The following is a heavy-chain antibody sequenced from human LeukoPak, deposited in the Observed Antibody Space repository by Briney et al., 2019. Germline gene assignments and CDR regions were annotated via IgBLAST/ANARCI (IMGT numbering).Heavy chain of an antibody. CDR1: GYTFTSYG. V-gene: IGHV1-18*01. Sequence: GASVKVSCKASGYTFTSYGISWVRQAPGQGLEWMGWISAYNGNTNYAQKLQGRVTMTTDTSTSTAYMELRSLRSDDTAVYYCARDAGIAARREYDAFDIWGQGTMVTVSS. CDR2: ISAYNGNT. D-gene: IGHD6-6*01. J-gene: IGHJ3*02. CDR3: ARDAGIAARREYDAFDI.